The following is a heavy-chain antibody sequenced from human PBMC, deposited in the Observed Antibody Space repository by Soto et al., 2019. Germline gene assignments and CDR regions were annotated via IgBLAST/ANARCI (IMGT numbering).Heavy chain of an antibody. CDR1: GYTFTGYY. V-gene: IGHV1-2*02. CDR2: INPNSGGT. D-gene: IGHD2-15*01. CDR3: ERDQGVGWTYDY. Sequence: QVQLVQSGAEVKEPGASVKVSCKSSGYTFTGYYLHWVRQAPGQGLEWMGWINPNSGGTNFAQKFQGRVSMTRATGISTAYMELSMLRSADTAVYYCERDQGVGWTYDYWGQGSLVTVSS. J-gene: IGHJ4*02.